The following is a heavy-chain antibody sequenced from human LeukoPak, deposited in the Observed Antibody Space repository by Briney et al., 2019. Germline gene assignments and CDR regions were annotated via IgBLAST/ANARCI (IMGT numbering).Heavy chain of an antibody. CDR3: ARGDFNDYGDYVDAFEI. D-gene: IGHD4-17*01. V-gene: IGHV3-7*01. Sequence: GGSLRLSCAASGFTFSSYWMSWVRQAPGKGREWVANIKPDGSEKYCVDSVKGRFTISRDNAKKSVYLQMNSLRAEDTAVYYCARGDFNDYGDYVDAFEIWGQGTMVTVSA. J-gene: IGHJ3*02. CDR2: IKPDGSEK. CDR1: GFTFSSYW.